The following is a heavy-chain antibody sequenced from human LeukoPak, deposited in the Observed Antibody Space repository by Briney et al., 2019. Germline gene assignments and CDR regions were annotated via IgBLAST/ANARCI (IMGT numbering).Heavy chain of an antibody. J-gene: IGHJ4*02. CDR2: MFYSGST. CDR1: GDSIAGSSYY. V-gene: IGHV4-39*01. Sequence: PSETLSLTCTVSGDSIAGSSYYWGWIRQPPGKGLEWIGSMFYSGSTYSNPSLKSRVTISVDTSKNQFPLKLSSVTAADTAVYYCARHYYDSTGYYYFDYWGQGTLVTVSS. CDR3: ARHYYDSTGYYYFDY. D-gene: IGHD3-22*01.